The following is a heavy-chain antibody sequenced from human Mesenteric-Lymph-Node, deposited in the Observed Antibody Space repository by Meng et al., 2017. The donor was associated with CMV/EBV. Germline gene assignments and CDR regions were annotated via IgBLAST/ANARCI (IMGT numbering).Heavy chain of an antibody. CDR3: ARGRDFWSGYYTRSVRDFDY. CDR1: GFTFSSYA. D-gene: IGHD3-3*01. Sequence: GGSLRLSCAASGFTFSSYAMHWVRQAPGKGLEWVAVISYDGSNKYYADSVKGRFTISRDNSKNTLYLQMNSLRAEDTAVYYRARGRDFWSGYYTRSVRDFDYWGQGTLVTVSS. V-gene: IGHV3-30-3*01. J-gene: IGHJ4*02. CDR2: ISYDGSNK.